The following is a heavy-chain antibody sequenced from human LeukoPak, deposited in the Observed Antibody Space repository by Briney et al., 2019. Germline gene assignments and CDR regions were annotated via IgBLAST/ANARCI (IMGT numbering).Heavy chain of an antibody. CDR2: NYSGCRS. V-gene: IGHV3-53*01. Sequence: AVTLILSCATSGFTVSSNYMSWVPQTPGKGLEGVSDNYSGCRSYYEDAVKGRFTISRDNSKNTQYLQMNSLRAEDTAVYYCAREEIAAGAFDIWGQGTMVTVSS. D-gene: IGHD6-13*01. J-gene: IGHJ3*02. CDR1: GFTVSSNY. CDR3: AREEIAAGAFDI.